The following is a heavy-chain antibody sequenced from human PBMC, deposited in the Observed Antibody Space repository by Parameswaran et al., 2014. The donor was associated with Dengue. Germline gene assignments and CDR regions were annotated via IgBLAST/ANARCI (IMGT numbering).Heavy chain of an antibody. CDR2: INTNTGNP. D-gene: IGHD3-10*01. V-gene: IGHV7-4-1*02. CDR3: ATNGDLGDY. Sequence: PGASVKVSCKASGYTFTSYSLNWVRQAPGQGLEWMGWINTNTGNPRYAQGFTGRIVFSLDTSVSTAYLQISSLKAEDTAVYYCATNGDLGDYWGQGTLVTVSS. J-gene: IGHJ4*02. CDR1: GYTFTSYS.